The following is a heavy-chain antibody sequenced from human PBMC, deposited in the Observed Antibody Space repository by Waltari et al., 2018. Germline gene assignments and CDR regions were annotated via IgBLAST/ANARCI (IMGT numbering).Heavy chain of an antibody. V-gene: IGHV4-39*01. Sequence: LQLQESGPGLVKPSATLSLTCTVSGGSISSSSYYWGWIRQPPGKGVEWIGSIYYSGSTYYNPSRKSRVTISVDTSKNQFSLKLSSVTAADTAVYYCAGSTTSRLKKDAFDIWGQGTMVTVSS. D-gene: IGHD2-2*01. J-gene: IGHJ3*02. CDR3: AGSTTSRLKKDAFDI. CDR2: IYYSGST. CDR1: GGSISSSSYY.